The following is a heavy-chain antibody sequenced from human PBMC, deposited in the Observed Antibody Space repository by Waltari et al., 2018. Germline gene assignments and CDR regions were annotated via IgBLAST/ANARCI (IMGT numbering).Heavy chain of an antibody. Sequence: EVQLVESGGGSVQPGGSLRLSCSVSGFSFITYWMNWVRQAPGKGLEWVGSINEDGSETYYADSVKGRFTSSRDNGKTSLYLQMNSLRSEDTAVYYCARDRGYLVHDYWGQGTLVTVSA. CDR3: ARDRGYLVHDY. CDR1: GFSFITYW. CDR2: INEDGSET. D-gene: IGHD1-26*01. J-gene: IGHJ4*02. V-gene: IGHV3-7*01.